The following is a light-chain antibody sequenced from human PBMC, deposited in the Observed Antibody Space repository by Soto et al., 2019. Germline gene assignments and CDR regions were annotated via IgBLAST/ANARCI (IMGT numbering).Light chain of an antibody. Sequence: DIQMTQSPSSLYASVGDGGTIXCRASQSISSWLDWSQQMPGPAPKLLIYKSSSLQGGGPSRFSGRGSATEFTRTISSRQPDDFATYYGQQYVTAFRSFGQGTKVDIK. CDR3: QQYVTAFRS. V-gene: IGKV1-5*03. CDR1: QSISSW. J-gene: IGKJ1*01. CDR2: KSS.